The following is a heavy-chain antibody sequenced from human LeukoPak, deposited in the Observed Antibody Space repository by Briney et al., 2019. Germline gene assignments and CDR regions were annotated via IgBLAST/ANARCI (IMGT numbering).Heavy chain of an antibody. CDR3: ARDLGIAAAGTPFDP. V-gene: IGHV1-18*01. CDR1: GYTFTSYG. D-gene: IGHD6-13*01. Sequence: ASVKVSCKASGYTFTSYGISWVRQAPGQGLEWMGWISAYNGNTNYAQKLQGRVTMTTDTSTSTAYMELRSLRSDDTAVYYCARDLGIAAAGTPFDPWGQGTLVTVSS. CDR2: ISAYNGNT. J-gene: IGHJ5*02.